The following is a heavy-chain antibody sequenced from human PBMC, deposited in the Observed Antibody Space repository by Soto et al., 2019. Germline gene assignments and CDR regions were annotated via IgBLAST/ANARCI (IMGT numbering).Heavy chain of an antibody. D-gene: IGHD3-22*01. J-gene: IGHJ5*02. CDR2: INPNSGGT. Sequence: QVQLVQSGAEVKKPGASVKVSCKASGYTFTGYYMHWVRQAPGQGLEWMGWINPNSGGTNYAQKFQGRVTMTRDTSISTAHMELSRLRSDDTAVYYCARGGYYDSSGQPLGNWFDPWGQGTLVTVSS. V-gene: IGHV1-2*02. CDR3: ARGGYYDSSGQPLGNWFDP. CDR1: GYTFTGYY.